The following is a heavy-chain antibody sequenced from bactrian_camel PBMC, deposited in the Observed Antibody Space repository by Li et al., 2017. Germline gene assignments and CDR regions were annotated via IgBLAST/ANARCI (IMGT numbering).Heavy chain of an antibody. CDR1: GSTYIWYC. CDR2: IDGDGST. J-gene: IGHJ4*01. V-gene: IGHV3S53*01. Sequence: QVQLVESGGGSVQVGGSLRLSCAPSGSTYIWYCMGWFRQAPGKEREFVSTIDGDGSTTYADAVKGRFTLSRDNAKNTVYLQMNSLKPNDTGMYYCRTDSTRLAGGGWAPHCVNYWGQGTQVTVS. D-gene: IGHD6*01. CDR3: RTDSTRLAGGGWAPHCVNY.